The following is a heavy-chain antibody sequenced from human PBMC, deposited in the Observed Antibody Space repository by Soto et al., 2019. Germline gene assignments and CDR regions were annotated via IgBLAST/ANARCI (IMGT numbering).Heavy chain of an antibody. CDR2: ISSNGGST. CDR3: ARVSGYYYWNFDY. D-gene: IGHD3-22*01. J-gene: IGHJ4*02. V-gene: IGHV3-64*01. CDR1: GFTFSSYA. Sequence: PGGSLRLSCAASGFTFSSYAMHWVRQAPGKGLEYVSAISSNGGSTYYANSVKGRFTISRDNSKNTLYLQMGSLRAEDMAVYYCARVSGYYYWNFDYWGQGTLVTVSS.